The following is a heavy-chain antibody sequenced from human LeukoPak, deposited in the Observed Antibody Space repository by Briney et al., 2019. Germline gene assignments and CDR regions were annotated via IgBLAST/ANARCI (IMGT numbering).Heavy chain of an antibody. Sequence: PGGSLRLSCAASGFTFSSYGMHWVRQAPGKGLEWVAFIRYDGSNKYYADSVKGRFTISRDNSKNTLYLQMNSLRAEDTAVYYCAKGGVVWSGFLYYFDYWGQGTLVTVSS. V-gene: IGHV3-30*02. CDR3: AKGGVVWSGFLYYFDY. CDR1: GFTFSSYG. J-gene: IGHJ4*02. CDR2: IRYDGSNK. D-gene: IGHD3-3*01.